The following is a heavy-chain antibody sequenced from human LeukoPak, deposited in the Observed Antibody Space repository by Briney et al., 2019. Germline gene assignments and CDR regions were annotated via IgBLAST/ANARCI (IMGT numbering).Heavy chain of an antibody. Sequence: PSETLSLTCTVSGGSISSYYWSWIRQPPGKGLEWIGYIYYSGSTNYNPSLKSRVNISRDTSKNHFPLKLTSVTAADTAVYYCAKSNGYGLVDIWGQGTMVTVSS. CDR1: GGSISSYY. CDR3: AKSNGYGLVDI. J-gene: IGHJ3*02. D-gene: IGHD3-10*01. V-gene: IGHV4-59*12. CDR2: IYYSGST.